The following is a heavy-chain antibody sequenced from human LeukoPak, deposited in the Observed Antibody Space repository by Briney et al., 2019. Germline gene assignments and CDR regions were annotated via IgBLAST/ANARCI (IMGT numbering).Heavy chain of an antibody. CDR3: VKDQGYSSGWGP. Sequence: GGSLRLSCAASGFTFSSYAMSWVRQAPGKGLEWVSAISGSGGSTYYADSVKGRFTISRDNPKNTLYLQMNSLRAEDTAVYYCVKDQGYSSGWGPWGQGTLVTVSS. V-gene: IGHV3-23*01. CDR2: ISGSGGST. CDR1: GFTFSSYA. J-gene: IGHJ4*02. D-gene: IGHD6-19*01.